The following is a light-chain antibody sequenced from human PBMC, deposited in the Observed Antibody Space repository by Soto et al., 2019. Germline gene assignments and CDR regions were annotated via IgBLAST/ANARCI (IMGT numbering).Light chain of an antibody. CDR2: EVS. Sequence: QSALTQPASVSGSPGQSITISCTGSSSDVCGYNYVSWYQQHPGKAPKLMIYEVSNRPSGVSNRFSGSKSDNTASLTISGLQAEDEADYYCYSYTRSDTWVFGGGTKLTVL. CDR3: YSYTRSDTWV. CDR1: SSDVCGYNY. J-gene: IGLJ3*02. V-gene: IGLV2-14*01.